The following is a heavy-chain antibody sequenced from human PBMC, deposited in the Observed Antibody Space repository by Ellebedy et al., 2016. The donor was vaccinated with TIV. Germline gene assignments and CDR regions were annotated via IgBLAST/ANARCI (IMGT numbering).Heavy chain of an antibody. V-gene: IGHV1-8*02. CDR2: MNPNSGNT. CDR3: ASAVRETNWFDP. Sequence: AASVKVSCKASGYTFTGYYMHWVRQAPGQGLEWMGWMNPNSGNTGYAQKFQGRVTMTRNTSISTAYMELSSLRSEDTAVYYCASAVRETNWFDPWGQGTLVTVSS. J-gene: IGHJ5*02. CDR1: GYTFTGYY.